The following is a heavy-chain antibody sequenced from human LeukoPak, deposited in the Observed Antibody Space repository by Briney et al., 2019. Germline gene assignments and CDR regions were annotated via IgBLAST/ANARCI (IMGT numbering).Heavy chain of an antibody. CDR2: ITSDGRTT. CDR3: ARDYGSGSYPRIYFDY. V-gene: IGHV3-74*01. J-gene: IGHJ4*02. Sequence: PGGSLRLSCAASGFSFSTSWMHWFRQGPGRGLVWVSRITSDGRTTIYADSVKGRFSISRDNSKNTLFLQMNSLRAEDTAVYFCARDYGSGSYPRIYFDYWGQGTLVTVSS. D-gene: IGHD3-10*01. CDR1: GFSFSTSW.